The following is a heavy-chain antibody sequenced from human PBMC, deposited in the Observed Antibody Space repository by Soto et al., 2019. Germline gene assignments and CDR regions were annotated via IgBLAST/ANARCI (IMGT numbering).Heavy chain of an antibody. D-gene: IGHD3-22*01. CDR1: GFTFSSYA. CDR3: AKVPSMIVVVNFDY. J-gene: IGHJ4*02. Sequence: EVQLLESGGGLVQPGGSLRLSCAASGFTFSSYAMSWVRQAPGKGLEWVSAISGSGGSTYYADSVKGRFTISRDNSENTLYLQMNSLRAEDTVVYYCAKVPSMIVVVNFDYWGQGTLVTVSS. CDR2: ISGSGGST. V-gene: IGHV3-23*01.